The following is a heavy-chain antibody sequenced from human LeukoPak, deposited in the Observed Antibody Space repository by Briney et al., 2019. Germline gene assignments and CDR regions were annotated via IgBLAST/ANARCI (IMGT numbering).Heavy chain of an antibody. Sequence: GGSLRLSCAASGFTFSDYYMSWIRQAPGKGLEWVANIKQDGSEKYYVDSVRGRFTISRDNAKNSLYLQMNSLRAEDTAVYYCARDPAGTSFDYWGQGTLVTVSS. CDR3: ARDPAGTSFDY. J-gene: IGHJ4*02. CDR2: IKQDGSEK. CDR1: GFTFSDYY. V-gene: IGHV3-7*01.